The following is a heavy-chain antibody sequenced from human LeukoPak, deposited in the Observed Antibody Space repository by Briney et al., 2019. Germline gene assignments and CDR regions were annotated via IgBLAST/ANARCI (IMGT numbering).Heavy chain of an antibody. Sequence: SSETLSLTCTVSGGSISSYYWSWIGQPPGKGLEWIGYIYYSGSTNYKPSLKSRVTISVDTSKNQFSLKLSSVTAADTAVYYCARVAYYYDSCGYYPAYYYYYMDVWGKGTTVTISS. D-gene: IGHD3-22*01. V-gene: IGHV4-59*01. CDR3: ARVAYYYDSCGYYPAYYYYYMDV. CDR2: IYYSGST. J-gene: IGHJ6*03. CDR1: GGSISSYY.